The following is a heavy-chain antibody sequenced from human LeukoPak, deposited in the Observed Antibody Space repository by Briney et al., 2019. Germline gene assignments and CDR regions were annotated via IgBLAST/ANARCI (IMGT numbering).Heavy chain of an antibody. V-gene: IGHV4-34*01. D-gene: IGHD2-2*01. CDR3: ARGWAALAPVPAAIFDY. CDR1: GGSFSGYY. CDR2: INHSGST. Sequence: SETLSLTCAVYGGSFSGYYWSWIRQPPGKGLEWIGEINHSGSTNYNPSLKSRVTISVDTSKNQFSLKLSSVTAADTAVYYCARGWAALAPVPAAIFDYWGQGTLVTVSS. J-gene: IGHJ4*02.